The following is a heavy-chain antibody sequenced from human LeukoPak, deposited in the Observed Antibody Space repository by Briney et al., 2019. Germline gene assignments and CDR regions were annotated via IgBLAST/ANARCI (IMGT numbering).Heavy chain of an antibody. CDR3: ARATGGSSGWLFDY. CDR1: GFTFSSCA. CDR2: ISYDGSNK. Sequence: GGSLRLSCAASGFTFSSCAMHWVRQAPGKGLEWVAVISYDGSNKYYADSVKGRFTISRDNSKNTVYLQMNSLRAEDTAVYYCARATGGSSGWLFDYWGQGTLVTVSS. V-gene: IGHV3-30-3*01. D-gene: IGHD6-19*01. J-gene: IGHJ4*02.